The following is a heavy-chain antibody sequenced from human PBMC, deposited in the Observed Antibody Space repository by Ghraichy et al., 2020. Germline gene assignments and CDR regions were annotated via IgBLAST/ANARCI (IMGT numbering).Heavy chain of an antibody. Sequence: GGSLRLSCAASGFTFSSYAMNWVRQAPGKGLEWVSGISGGGGSTYFADSVKGRFTISRDNSKNTLYLEMNSLRAEDTAVYYCAKPTSMVREDYGMDVWGQGTTVTVCS. CDR3: AKPTSMVREDYGMDV. CDR2: ISGGGGST. CDR1: GFTFSSYA. D-gene: IGHD3-10*01. J-gene: IGHJ6*02. V-gene: IGHV3-23*01.